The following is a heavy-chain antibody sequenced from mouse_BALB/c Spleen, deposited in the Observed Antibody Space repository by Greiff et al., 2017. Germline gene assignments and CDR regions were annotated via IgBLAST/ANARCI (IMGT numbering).Heavy chain of an antibody. CDR1: GYTFSSYW. CDR3: ARGGYHDYDRGDWYFDV. J-gene: IGHJ1*01. Sequence: VQLQQSGAELMKPGASVKISCKATGYTFSSYWIEWVKQRPGHGLEWIGEILPGSGSTNYNEKFKGKATFTADTSSNTAYMQLSSLTSEDSAVYYCARGGYHDYDRGDWYFDVGGAGTTVTVSS. V-gene: IGHV1-9*01. D-gene: IGHD2-4*01. CDR2: ILPGSGST.